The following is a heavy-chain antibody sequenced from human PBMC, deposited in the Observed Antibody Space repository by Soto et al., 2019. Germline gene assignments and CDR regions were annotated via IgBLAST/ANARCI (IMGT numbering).Heavy chain of an antibody. CDR3: AREQYSGYDTRFDP. CDR2: IYYTGST. CDR1: GGSISSYY. D-gene: IGHD5-12*01. J-gene: IGHJ5*02. Sequence: SETLSLTCTVSGGSISSYYWGWIRQPPGKGLEWIGYIYYTGSTNYNPSLKSRVTISVDTSKNQFSLKLSSVTAADTAMYYCAREQYSGYDTRFDPWGQGTLVTVS. V-gene: IGHV4-59*01.